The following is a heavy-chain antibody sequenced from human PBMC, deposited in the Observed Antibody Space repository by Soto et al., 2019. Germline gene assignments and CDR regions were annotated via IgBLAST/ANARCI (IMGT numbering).Heavy chain of an antibody. J-gene: IGHJ4*02. CDR3: ARGWSYDILTGYSY. Sequence: QVQLVQSGAEVKKPGSSVKVSCKASGGSFSNYAISGVRQAPGQGLEWMGGITPIFGTANYAQRFQGRVTITADESTSTAYMELSSLRSEDTAVYYCARGWSYDILTGYSYWGQGTLVTVSS. CDR1: GGSFSNYA. V-gene: IGHV1-69*01. CDR2: ITPIFGTA. D-gene: IGHD3-9*01.